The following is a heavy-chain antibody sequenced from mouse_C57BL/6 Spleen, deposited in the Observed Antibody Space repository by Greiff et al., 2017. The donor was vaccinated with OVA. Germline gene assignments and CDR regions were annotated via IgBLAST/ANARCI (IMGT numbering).Heavy chain of an antibody. V-gene: IGHV1-52*01. CDR1: GYTFTSYW. Sequence: QVQLQQPGAELVRPGSSVKLSCKASGYTFTSYWMHWVTQRPLQGLEWIGNIDPSDSDTPYNPKFKDKATLTVDKASSTAYMQLSSLTSEYSAVYDCARWRGNYGYFDVGGTGTTVTVSA. CDR3: ARWRGNYGYFDV. CDR2: IDPSDSDT. J-gene: IGHJ1*03. D-gene: IGHD2-1*01.